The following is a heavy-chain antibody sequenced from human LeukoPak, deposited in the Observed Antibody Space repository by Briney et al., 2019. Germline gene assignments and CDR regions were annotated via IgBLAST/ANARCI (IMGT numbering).Heavy chain of an antibody. D-gene: IGHD5-18*01. CDR2: LYTGGST. V-gene: IGHV3-53*01. J-gene: IGHJ3*01. Sequence: PGGSLRLSCAASGFSVSDNYMSWVRQAPGKGLEWVSILYTGGSTYYADSVKGRFTISRDNSKNTLYLQMNSLRAEDTAVYYCARLNTALVLAFDVWGQGTLVTVSS. CDR1: GFSVSDNY. CDR3: ARLNTALVLAFDV.